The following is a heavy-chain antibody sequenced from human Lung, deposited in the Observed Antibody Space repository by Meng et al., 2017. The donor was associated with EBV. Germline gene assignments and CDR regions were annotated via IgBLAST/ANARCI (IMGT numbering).Heavy chain of an antibody. CDR3: ARGDGYNEYNWFDP. Sequence: QVQLGQSGAEGRKPGASVKVSRETSGYTFVVSYIHWVRQAPGQGLEWMGGIIPIFGTANYAQKFQGRVTITADESTSTAYMELSSLRSEDTAVYYCARGDGYNEYNWFDPWGQGTLVT. D-gene: IGHD5-24*01. CDR2: IIPIFGTA. CDR1: GYTFVVSY. J-gene: IGHJ5*02. V-gene: IGHV1-69*01.